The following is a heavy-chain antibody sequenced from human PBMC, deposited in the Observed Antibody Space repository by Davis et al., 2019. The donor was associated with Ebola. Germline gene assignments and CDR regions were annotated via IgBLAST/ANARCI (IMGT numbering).Heavy chain of an antibody. V-gene: IGHV4-34*01. CDR2: INHSGST. Sequence: SETLSLTCAVYGGSFSGYYWSWIRQPPGEGLEWIGEINHSGSTNYNPSLKSRVTISVDTSKNQFSLKLSSVTAADTAVYYCARDEYCSGGSCYSSFDYWGQGTLVTVSS. D-gene: IGHD2-15*01. J-gene: IGHJ4*02. CDR3: ARDEYCSGGSCYSSFDY. CDR1: GGSFSGYY.